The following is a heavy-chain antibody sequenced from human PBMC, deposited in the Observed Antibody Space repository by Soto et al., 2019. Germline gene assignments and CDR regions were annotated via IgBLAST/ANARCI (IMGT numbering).Heavy chain of an antibody. CDR2: IIPIFSTA. CDR1: GGTFSSYA. CDR3: AREFYDFWSGYYSVYYYYYGMDV. J-gene: IGHJ6*02. Sequence: QVQLVQSGAEVKKPGSSVKVSCKASGGTFSSYAISWVRQAPGQGLEWMGGIIPIFSTANYAQKFQGRVTITADESTSTAYMELRSLRYEDTAVYYCAREFYDFWSGYYSVYYYYYGMDVCGQGTTVTVSS. D-gene: IGHD3-3*01. V-gene: IGHV1-69*01.